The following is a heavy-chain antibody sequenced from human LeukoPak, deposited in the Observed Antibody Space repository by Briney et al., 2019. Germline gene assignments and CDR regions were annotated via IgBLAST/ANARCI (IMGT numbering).Heavy chain of an antibody. CDR2: ISYDGSNK. D-gene: IGHD3-10*01. CDR1: GFTFSSYA. Sequence: PGGSLRLSCAASGFTFSSYAMHWVRQAPGRGLEWVAVISYDGSNKYYADSVKGRFTISRNNAKNSLYLQMNSLRAEDTALYYCAKDIQPYGSGSYFDYWGQGTLVTVPS. CDR3: AKDIQPYGSGSYFDY. J-gene: IGHJ4*02. V-gene: IGHV3-30-3*01.